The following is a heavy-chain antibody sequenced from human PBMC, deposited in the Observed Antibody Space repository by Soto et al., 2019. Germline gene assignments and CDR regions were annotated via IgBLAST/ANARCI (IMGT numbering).Heavy chain of an antibody. CDR3: ARRNIVATIGAFDI. V-gene: IGHV3-53*01. CDR2: IYSGGST. CDR1: GFTVSSNY. Sequence: GGSLRLSCAASGFTVSSNYMSWVRQAPGKGLEWVSVIYSGGSTYYADSVKGRFTISRDNSKNTLYLQMNSLRAEDTAVYYCARRNIVATIGAFDIWGQGTMVTVSS. D-gene: IGHD5-12*01. J-gene: IGHJ3*02.